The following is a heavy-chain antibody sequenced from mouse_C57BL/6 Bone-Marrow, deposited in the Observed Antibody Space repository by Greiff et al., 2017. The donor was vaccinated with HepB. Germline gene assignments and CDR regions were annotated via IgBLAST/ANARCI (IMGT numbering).Heavy chain of an antibody. CDR3: TRSGNPAWFAY. D-gene: IGHD2-1*01. J-gene: IGHJ3*01. Sequence: VQLVESGAELVRPGASVTLSCKASGYTFTDYEMHWVKQTPVHGLEWIGAIDPETGGTAYNQKFKGKAILTADKSSSTAYMELRSLTSEDSAVYYCTRSGNPAWFAYWGQGTLVTVSA. V-gene: IGHV1-15*01. CDR2: IDPETGGT. CDR1: GYTFTDYE.